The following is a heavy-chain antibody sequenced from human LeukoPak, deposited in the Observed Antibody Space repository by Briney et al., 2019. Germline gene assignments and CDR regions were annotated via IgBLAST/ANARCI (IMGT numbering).Heavy chain of an antibody. D-gene: IGHD3-22*01. Sequence: ASETLSLTCTVSGGSISSHYWSWIRQPPGKGLEWIGYIYYSGSTNSNLSLKSRVTISVDTSQNQFSLKLSSVTAADTAVYYCASHYYHDSSGLFHYWGQGTLVTVSS. CDR1: GGSISSHY. V-gene: IGHV4-59*11. CDR2: IYYSGST. CDR3: ASHYYHDSSGLFHY. J-gene: IGHJ4*02.